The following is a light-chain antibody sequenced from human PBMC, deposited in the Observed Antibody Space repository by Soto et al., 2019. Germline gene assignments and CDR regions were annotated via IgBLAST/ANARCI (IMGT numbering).Light chain of an antibody. CDR1: EFLSSSY. CDR2: AAS. J-gene: IGKJ2*01. Sequence: EMVLTQSPGTLSLSPRERATLACRASEFLSSSYLVWYQQKPGQAPRLLIYAASRRATGIPDRFSGSGSATEYTLTINTLEPEDYAVYYCQQQGIFGQGTKLEIK. CDR3: QQQGI. V-gene: IGKV3-20*01.